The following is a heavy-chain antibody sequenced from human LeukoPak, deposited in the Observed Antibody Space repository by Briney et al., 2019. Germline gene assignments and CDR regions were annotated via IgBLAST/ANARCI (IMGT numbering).Heavy chain of an antibody. J-gene: IGHJ5*02. V-gene: IGHV4-39*01. CDR3: ARRCGGDCYSKMGLDL. D-gene: IGHD2-21*02. CDR2: IHYSGKT. CDR1: GGFISNSIYY. Sequence: SETLSLTCIVSGGFISNSIYYWAWIRQPPGEGLEWIGSIHYSGKTYYYPYRKSRLTKSVDTSKNQFSLKLSSVTAADTAVYYCARRCGGDCYSKMGLDLWGQGTAVTVSS.